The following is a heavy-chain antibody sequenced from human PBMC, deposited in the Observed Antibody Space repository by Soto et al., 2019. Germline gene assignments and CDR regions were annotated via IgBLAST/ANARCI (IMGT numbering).Heavy chain of an antibody. D-gene: IGHD3-22*01. V-gene: IGHV4-39*01. CDR3: ARHSGYYDSSGYYKIGKPSYYFDY. Sequence: TSETLSLTCTVSGGSISSSSYYWGWIRQPPGKGLEWIGSIYYSGSTYYNPSLKSRVTISVDTSKNQFSLKLSSVTAADTAVYYCARHSGYYDSSGYYKIGKPSYYFDYWGQGTLVTVSS. CDR2: IYYSGST. J-gene: IGHJ4*02. CDR1: GGSISSSSYY.